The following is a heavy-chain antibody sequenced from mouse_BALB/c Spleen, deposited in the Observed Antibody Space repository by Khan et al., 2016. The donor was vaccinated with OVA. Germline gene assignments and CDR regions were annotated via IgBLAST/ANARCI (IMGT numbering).Heavy chain of an antibody. CDR2: INPNNGDS. D-gene: IGHD2-1*01. CDR3: ARSGYGNPFAY. Sequence: QVQLQQPGAELVKPGTSVKISCKASGYTFTSYYMYWVKQRPGQGLEWIGGINPNNGDSNFNEKFKIKATLTVDKSSSTAYMQLGILTSEDSAVYYCARSGYGNPFAYWGQGTLVTVSA. J-gene: IGHJ3*01. CDR1: GYTFTSYY. V-gene: IGHV1S81*02.